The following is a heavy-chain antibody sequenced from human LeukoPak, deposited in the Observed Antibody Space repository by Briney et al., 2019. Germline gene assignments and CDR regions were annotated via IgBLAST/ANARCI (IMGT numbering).Heavy chain of an antibody. CDR3: ASLPWLVRWIYY. J-gene: IGHJ4*02. Sequence: GGSLRLSCAASGFTFSSYWMHWVRQAPGKGLVWVSRINSDGSSTRSADSVKGRFTISRDNARNSLYLQMNNLRAEDTAVYYCASLPWLVRWIYYWGQGTLVTVSS. D-gene: IGHD6-19*01. V-gene: IGHV3-74*01. CDR1: GFTFSSYW. CDR2: INSDGSST.